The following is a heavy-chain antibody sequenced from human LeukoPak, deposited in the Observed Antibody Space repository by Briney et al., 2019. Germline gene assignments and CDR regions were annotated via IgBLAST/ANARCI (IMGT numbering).Heavy chain of an antibody. CDR1: GFTFSSYA. Sequence: GGSLRLSCAASGFTFSSYAMCWVRQAPGKGLEWVSAISGSGGATYYADSVKGRFTISRDNSKNTLYLQMNSLRAEDTAVCYCAKGEVVGLYYFDYWGQGTLVTVSS. J-gene: IGHJ4*02. D-gene: IGHD1-26*01. V-gene: IGHV3-23*01. CDR3: AKGEVVGLYYFDY. CDR2: ISGSGGAT.